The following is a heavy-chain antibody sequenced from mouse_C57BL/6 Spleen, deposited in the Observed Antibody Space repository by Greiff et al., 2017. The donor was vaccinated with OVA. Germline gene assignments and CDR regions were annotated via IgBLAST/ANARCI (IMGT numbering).Heavy chain of an antibody. J-gene: IGHJ3*01. CDR1: GYTFTSYW. D-gene: IGHD2-4*01. CDR2: IYPGSGST. CDR3: ARRHDYDGAWFAD. V-gene: IGHV1-55*01. Sequence: QVQLQQPGAELVKPGASVKMSCKASGYTFTSYWITWVKQRPGQGLEWIGDIYPGSGSTNYNEKFKSKATLTVDTSSSTAYMQLSSLTSEDSAVYYCARRHDYDGAWFADWGQGTLVTVSA.